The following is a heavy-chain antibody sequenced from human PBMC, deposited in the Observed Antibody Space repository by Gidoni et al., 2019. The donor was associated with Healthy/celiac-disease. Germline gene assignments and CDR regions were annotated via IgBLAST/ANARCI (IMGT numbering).Heavy chain of an antibody. CDR2: IYYSGST. V-gene: IGHV4-59*01. CDR3: ARGGAKAKKGELLSNYYMDV. CDR1: GGSISSYY. D-gene: IGHD3-10*01. J-gene: IGHJ6*03. Sequence: QVQLQESGPGLVKPSETLSLTCTVSGGSISSYYWSWIRQPPGKGLEWIGYIYYSGSTNYNPSLKSRVTISVDTSKNQFSLKLSSVTAADTAVYYCARGGAKAKKGELLSNYYMDVWGKGTTVTVSS.